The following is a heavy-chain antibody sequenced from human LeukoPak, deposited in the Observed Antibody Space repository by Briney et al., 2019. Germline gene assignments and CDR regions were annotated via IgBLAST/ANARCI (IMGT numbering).Heavy chain of an antibody. D-gene: IGHD3-22*01. V-gene: IGHV4-31*03. CDR2: IYYSGST. CDR1: GGSISSGGYY. CDR3: ASTYDSSGYYPFDY. Sequence: ASQTLSLTCTVSGGSISSGGYYWSWIRQHPGKGQEWIGYIYYSGSTYYNPSLKSRVTISVDTSKNQFSLKLSSVTAADTAVYYCASTYDSSGYYPFDYWGQGTLVTVSS. J-gene: IGHJ4*02.